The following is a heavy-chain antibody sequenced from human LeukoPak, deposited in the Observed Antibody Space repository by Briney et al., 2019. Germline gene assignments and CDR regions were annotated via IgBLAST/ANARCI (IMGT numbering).Heavy chain of an antibody. CDR3: APSIAVAGPLDY. Sequence: GGSLRLSCAASGFTFSIYSMNWVRQAPGKGLEWVSSISSSSANIYYGDSVKGRFTVSRDNAKNSLYLQTNSLRAEDTAVYYCAPSIAVAGPLDYWGQGTLVTVSS. CDR2: ISSSSANI. V-gene: IGHV3-21*04. D-gene: IGHD6-19*01. CDR1: GFTFSIYS. J-gene: IGHJ4*02.